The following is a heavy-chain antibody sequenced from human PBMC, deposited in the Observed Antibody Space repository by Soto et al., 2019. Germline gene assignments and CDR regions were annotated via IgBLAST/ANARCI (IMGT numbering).Heavy chain of an antibody. CDR3: ARVIGGYNPDY. CDR1: GGSISSGGYY. D-gene: IGHD5-12*01. CDR2: IYYSGIT. J-gene: IGHJ4*02. V-gene: IGHV4-31*03. Sequence: QVQLQESGPGLVKPSQTLSLTCTVSGGSISSGGYYWSWIRQHPGKGLEWIGYIYYSGITYYNPSLKSRVTITVDTSKNQFSLRLSSVTAADTAVDYCARVIGGYNPDYWGQGTLVTVSS.